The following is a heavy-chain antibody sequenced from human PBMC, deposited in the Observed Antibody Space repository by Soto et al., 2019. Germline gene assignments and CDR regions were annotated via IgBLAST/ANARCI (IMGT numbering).Heavy chain of an antibody. Sequence: EVQLLESGGDLVQPGGSLRLSCAASRFTFSSYAMSWVRQTPGKGLEWVSAISGSGGSTYYAASVKGRFTISRDNSKNTLYLQMNSLRAEDTAVYYCAKGVGAYYYYGMDVWGQGTTVTVSS. D-gene: IGHD1-26*01. J-gene: IGHJ6*02. V-gene: IGHV3-23*01. CDR2: ISGSGGST. CDR1: RFTFSSYA. CDR3: AKGVGAYYYYGMDV.